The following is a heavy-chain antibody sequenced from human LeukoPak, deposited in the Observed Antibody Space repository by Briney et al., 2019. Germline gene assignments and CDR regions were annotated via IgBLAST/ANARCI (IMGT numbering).Heavy chain of an antibody. V-gene: IGHV4-34*01. CDR1: GGSFSGCY. Sequence: MTSETLSLTCAVYGGSFSGCYWSWIRQPPGKGLEWIGEINHSGSTNYNPSLKSRVTISIDTSKNQFSLKLTSVTAADTAVYYCAREVVRGNSYWGQGTLVTVSS. CDR3: AREVVRGNSY. D-gene: IGHD3-10*01. CDR2: INHSGST. J-gene: IGHJ4*02.